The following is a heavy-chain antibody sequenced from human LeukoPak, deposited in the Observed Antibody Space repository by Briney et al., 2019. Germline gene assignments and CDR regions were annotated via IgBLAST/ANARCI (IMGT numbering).Heavy chain of an antibody. CDR3: ASEKRLQYGMDV. V-gene: IGHV4-61*01. D-gene: IGHD3-16*01. J-gene: IGHJ6*02. Sequence: SETLSPTCTVSGGSVSSGSYYWSWIRQPPGKGLEWIGYIYYSGSTNYNPSLKSRVTISVDTSKNQFSLKLSSVTAADTAVYYCASEKRLQYGMDVWGQGTTVTVSS. CDR2: IYYSGST. CDR1: GGSVSSGSYY.